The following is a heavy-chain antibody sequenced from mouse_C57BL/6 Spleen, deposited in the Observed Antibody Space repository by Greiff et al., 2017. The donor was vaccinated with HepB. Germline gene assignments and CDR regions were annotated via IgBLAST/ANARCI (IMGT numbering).Heavy chain of an antibody. Sequence: EVQLVESGGDLVKPGGSLKLSCAASGFTFSSYGMSWVRQTPDKRLEWVASISGGGSYTYYPDSVKGRFTISRDNAKNTLYLQMSSLKSEDTAMYYCARHLYYYGSSYPWFAYWGQGTLVTVSA. D-gene: IGHD1-1*01. CDR2: ISGGGSYT. V-gene: IGHV5-6*01. CDR3: ARHLYYYGSSYPWFAY. J-gene: IGHJ3*01. CDR1: GFTFSSYG.